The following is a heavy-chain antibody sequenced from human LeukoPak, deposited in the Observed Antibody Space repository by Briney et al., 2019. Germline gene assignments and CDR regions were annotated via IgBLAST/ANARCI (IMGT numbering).Heavy chain of an antibody. V-gene: IGHV3-9*01. J-gene: IGHJ4*02. CDR2: ISWDSSKI. Sequence: PGGSLRLSCAASGFTFEDYGMHWVRQIPGKGLEWVSGISWDSSKIDYADSVKGRFTISRDNAKNSLYLQMNSLRVEDTALYYCAKDLLWADYFGSGSYLDYWGQGILVIVSS. CDR1: GFTFEDYG. D-gene: IGHD3-10*01. CDR3: AKDLLWADYFGSGSYLDY.